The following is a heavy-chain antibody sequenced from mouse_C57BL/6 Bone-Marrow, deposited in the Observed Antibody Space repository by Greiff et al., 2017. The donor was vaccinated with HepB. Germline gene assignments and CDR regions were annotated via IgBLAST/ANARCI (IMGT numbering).Heavy chain of an antibody. J-gene: IGHJ2*01. CDR1: GFSFNTYA. Sequence: EVKLMESGGGLVQPKGSLKLSCAASGFSFNTYAMNWVRQAPGKGLEWVARIRSKSNNYATYYADSVKDRFTISRDDSESMLYLQMNNLKTEDTAMYYCVRHGGKGYFDYWGQGTTLTVSS. CDR3: VRHGGKGYFDY. V-gene: IGHV10-1*01. CDR2: IRSKSNNYAT.